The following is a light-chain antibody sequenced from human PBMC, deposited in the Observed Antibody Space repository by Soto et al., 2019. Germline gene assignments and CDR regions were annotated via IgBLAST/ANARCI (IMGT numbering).Light chain of an antibody. J-gene: IGLJ2*01. CDR1: SSDVGGYNY. CDR2: DVS. CDR3: ETWDDSLTGVV. Sequence: QSALTQPRSVSGSPGQSVTISCTGTSSDVGGYNYVSWYQHHPGKAPKLMIYDVSKRPSGVPDRFSGSKSGNTASLTISGLQAEDEADYYCETWDDSLTGVVFGGGTKLTVL. V-gene: IGLV2-11*01.